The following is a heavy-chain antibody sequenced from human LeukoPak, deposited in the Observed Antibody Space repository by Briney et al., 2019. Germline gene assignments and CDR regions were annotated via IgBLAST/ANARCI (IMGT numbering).Heavy chain of an antibody. J-gene: IGHJ6*03. D-gene: IGHD2-2*01. Sequence: ASVKVSCKASGYTFTGYYIHWVRQAPGQGLDWMGWINPNSGGTNYAQKFQGRVTMTRDTSISTAYMELSRLRSDDTAVYYCARDPTPAATDYYYYYMDVWGKGTTVTVSS. CDR3: ARDPTPAATDYYYYYMDV. V-gene: IGHV1-2*02. CDR1: GYTFTGYY. CDR2: INPNSGGT.